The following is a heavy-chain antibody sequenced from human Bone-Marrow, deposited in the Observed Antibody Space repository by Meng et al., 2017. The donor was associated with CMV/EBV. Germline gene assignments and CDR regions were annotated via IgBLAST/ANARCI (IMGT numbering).Heavy chain of an antibody. CDR3: ATPNNSSGWYTPFDY. J-gene: IGHJ4*02. D-gene: IGHD6-19*01. Sequence: SVKVSCKASGGTFSSYAISWVRQAPGQGLEWMGGIIPIFGTPNYAQKFQGRVTITPDESTNTVYMELSSLRSEDTAVYYCATPNNSSGWYTPFDYWGQGTLVTVSS. V-gene: IGHV1-69*13. CDR1: GGTFSSYA. CDR2: IIPIFGTP.